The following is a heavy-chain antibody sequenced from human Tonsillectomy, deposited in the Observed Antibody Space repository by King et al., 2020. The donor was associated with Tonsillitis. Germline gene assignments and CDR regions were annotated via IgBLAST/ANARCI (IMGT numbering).Heavy chain of an antibody. V-gene: IGHV2-26*01. CDR2: IFSIDDK. J-gene: IGHJ4*02. Sequence: TLKESGPVLVKPTETLTLTCTVSGFSLSNARMGLSWIRQPPGKALEWLGHIFSIDDKYYITPLKRRLTISKDTSKSQVVLSMTNMDPVETATYYCARYYYDSSGYYNGYFDYWGQGTLVTVSS. CDR3: ARYYYDSSGYYNGYFDY. CDR1: GFSLSNARMG. D-gene: IGHD3-22*01.